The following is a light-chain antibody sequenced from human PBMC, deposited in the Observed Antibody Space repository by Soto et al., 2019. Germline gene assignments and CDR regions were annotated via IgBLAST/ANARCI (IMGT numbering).Light chain of an antibody. CDR3: QQYDNWPWT. Sequence: EIVLTQSPGTLSLSRGERATLSCRASQSVSSSYLAWYQQKPGQAPRLLIYGASSRATGMPDRFSGSGSGTDFTLTISRLEPEDFAVYYCQQYDNWPWTFGQGTKVEIK. J-gene: IGKJ1*01. V-gene: IGKV3-20*01. CDR1: QSVSSSY. CDR2: GAS.